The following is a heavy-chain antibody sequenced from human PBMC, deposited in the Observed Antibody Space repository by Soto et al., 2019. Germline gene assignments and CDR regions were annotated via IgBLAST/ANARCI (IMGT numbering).Heavy chain of an antibody. CDR2: VYYNGFT. Sequence: QLQLQQSGPGLVKPSETLSLTCTVSGGSISSSNYYWGWIRQPPGKGLEWIGNVYYNGFTYYNPSLKSRVPISVDTSKNHFSLRLISVTAADTAVYYCARQDDFWSGSNWFDPWGQGTLVTVSS. CDR1: GGSISSSNYY. D-gene: IGHD3-3*01. J-gene: IGHJ5*02. V-gene: IGHV4-39*01. CDR3: ARQDDFWSGSNWFDP.